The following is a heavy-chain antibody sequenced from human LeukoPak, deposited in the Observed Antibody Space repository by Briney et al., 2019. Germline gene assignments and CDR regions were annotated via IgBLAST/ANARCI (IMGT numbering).Heavy chain of an antibody. D-gene: IGHD2-21*02. CDR3: ASLGWAYCGGDCYTDAFDI. CDR1: GYSFASYW. V-gene: IGHV5-51*01. CDR2: IYPGDSDT. Sequence: GESLKISCKGSGYSFASYWNGWVRQMPGKGLEWMGIIYPGDSDTRYSPSFQGQVTISADKSISTAYLQWSSLKASDTAMYYCASLGWAYCGGDCYTDAFDIWGQGTMVTVSS. J-gene: IGHJ3*02.